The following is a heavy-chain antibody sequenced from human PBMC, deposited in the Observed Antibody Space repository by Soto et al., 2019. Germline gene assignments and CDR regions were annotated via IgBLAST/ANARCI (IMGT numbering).Heavy chain of an antibody. CDR1: GGSISSYY. J-gene: IGHJ5*02. Sequence: SETLSLTCTVSGGSISSYYWSWIRQPPGKGLEWIGYIYYSGSTNYNPSLKSRVTISVDTSKNQFSLKLSSVTAADTAVYYCARNYDFWSGLQFDPWGQGTLVTVSS. CDR2: IYYSGST. V-gene: IGHV4-59*01. D-gene: IGHD3-3*01. CDR3: ARNYDFWSGLQFDP.